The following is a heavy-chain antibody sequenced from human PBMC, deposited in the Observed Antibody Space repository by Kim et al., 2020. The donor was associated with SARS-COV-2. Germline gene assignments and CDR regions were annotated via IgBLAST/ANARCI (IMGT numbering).Heavy chain of an antibody. Sequence: GVSTYYADSVKGRFTISRDNSKNTLYLQMNSLRAEDTAVYYCTILDGMDVWGQGTTVTVSS. CDR2: GVST. J-gene: IGHJ6*02. V-gene: IGHV3-23*01. D-gene: IGHD3-3*02. CDR3: TILDGMDV.